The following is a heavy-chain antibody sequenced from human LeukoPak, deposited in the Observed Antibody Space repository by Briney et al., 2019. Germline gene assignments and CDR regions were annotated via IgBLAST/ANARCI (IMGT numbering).Heavy chain of an antibody. Sequence: GGSLRLSCAASGFIFSSYWMSWVRQAPGKGLEWVANIKQDGSEKYYVDSVKGRFTISRDNAKNSLYLQMNSLRAEDTAVYYCARVAVYSGSYYVAYWGQGTLVTVSS. J-gene: IGHJ4*02. CDR3: ARVAVYSGSYYVAY. D-gene: IGHD1-26*01. CDR1: GFIFSSYW. CDR2: IKQDGSEK. V-gene: IGHV3-7*01.